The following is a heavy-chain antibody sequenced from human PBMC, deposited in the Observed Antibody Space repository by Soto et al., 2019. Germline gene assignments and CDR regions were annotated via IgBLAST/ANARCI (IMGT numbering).Heavy chain of an antibody. CDR3: ATYDYVWGSYRPTSLDY. CDR1: GFTFSSYA. CDR2: ISGSGGST. J-gene: IGHJ4*02. D-gene: IGHD3-16*02. Sequence: EVQLLESGGGLVQPGGSLRLSCAASGFTFSSYAMSWVRQAPGKGLVWVSAISGSGGSTYYADSVKGRFTISRDNSKNTLYLQMNSLRAEDTAVYYCATYDYVWGSYRPTSLDYWGQGTLVTVSS. V-gene: IGHV3-23*01.